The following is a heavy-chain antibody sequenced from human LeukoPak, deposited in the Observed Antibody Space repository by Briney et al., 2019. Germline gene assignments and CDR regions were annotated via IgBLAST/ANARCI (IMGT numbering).Heavy chain of an antibody. CDR1: GGSISSGGYY. D-gene: IGHD6-25*01. J-gene: IGHJ5*02. CDR3: ARGVAAENNWFDP. CDR2: IYYSGST. Sequence: SETLSLTCTVSGGSISSGGYYWSWIRQHPGKGLEWIGYIYYSGSTYYNPSLKSRVTISVDTSKNQFSLKLSSVTAADTAVYYCARGVAAENNWFDPWGQGTLVTVSS. V-gene: IGHV4-31*03.